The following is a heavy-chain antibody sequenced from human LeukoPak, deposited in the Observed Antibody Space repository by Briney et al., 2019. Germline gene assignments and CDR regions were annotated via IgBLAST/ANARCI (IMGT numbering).Heavy chain of an antibody. Sequence: GGSLRLSCAASGFMFSSHGMSWVRQAPGKGLEWVSAISGSGGGTFYAGSVKGRFTISRDNPKNTVSLQMNNLRVEDTATYYCAKVLGNWDAFDVWGQGTLVTVSA. CDR1: GFMFSSHG. CDR2: ISGSGGGT. D-gene: IGHD1-1*01. J-gene: IGHJ3*01. CDR3: AKVLGNWDAFDV. V-gene: IGHV3-23*01.